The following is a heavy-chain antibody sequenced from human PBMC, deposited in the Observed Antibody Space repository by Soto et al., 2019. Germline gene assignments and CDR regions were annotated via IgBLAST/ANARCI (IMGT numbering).Heavy chain of an antibody. V-gene: IGHV4-34*01. CDR2: SNHVGST. Sequence: QVQLQQWGAGLLKPSETLSLTCAVYGGSFSGYYWSWIRQPPGKGLEWIGESNHVGSTNYNPSLTSRVPMSVDPSKNQFSLRLTSVTAADTAVYYCARVLRAGVTTDWGQGTLVIVSS. CDR1: GGSFSGYY. CDR3: ARVLRAGVTTD. J-gene: IGHJ4*02. D-gene: IGHD5-18*01.